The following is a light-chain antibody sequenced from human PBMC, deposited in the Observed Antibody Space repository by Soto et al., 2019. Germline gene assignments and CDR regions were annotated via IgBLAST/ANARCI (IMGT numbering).Light chain of an antibody. J-gene: IGKJ1*01. V-gene: IGKV4-1*01. CDR3: QQRSNWPWT. CDR1: EIVLYSSNNKNY. Sequence: EIVMTQSPDSLAVSLGGMSTINCKSSEIVLYSSNNKNYLAWYQQKPGQPPKLLIYWASTRESGVPDRFSGSGSGTDFTLTISSLEPEDFAVYYCQQRSNWPWTFGQGTKVDNK. CDR2: WAS.